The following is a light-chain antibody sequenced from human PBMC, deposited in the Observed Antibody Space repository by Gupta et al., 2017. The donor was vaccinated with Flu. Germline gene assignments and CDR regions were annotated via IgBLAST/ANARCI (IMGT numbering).Light chain of an antibody. Sequence: QSALTQPASVSGPPGQSITISCTGTSSDVGGYNFVSWYQQHPGKAPKLMIYEVSNRPSGVSNRFSGSKSGNTASLTISGLQAEEEADYYCSSYTSGSTLYVFGSGTKVTVL. V-gene: IGLV2-14*01. CDR3: SSYTSGSTLYV. CDR1: SSDVGGYNF. CDR2: EVS. J-gene: IGLJ1*01.